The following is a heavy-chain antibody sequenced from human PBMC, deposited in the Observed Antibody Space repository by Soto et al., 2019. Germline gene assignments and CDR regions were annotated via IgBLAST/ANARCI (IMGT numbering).Heavy chain of an antibody. Sequence: GGSLRLSCAASGFTFSSYAMSWVRQAPGKGLEWVSAISGSGGSTYYADSVKGRFTISRGNSKNTLYLQMNSLRAEDTAVYYCAKDFGYFDWLTPADDYWGQGTLVTVSS. CDR1: GFTFSSYA. CDR3: AKDFGYFDWLTPADDY. J-gene: IGHJ4*02. D-gene: IGHD3-9*01. CDR2: ISGSGGST. V-gene: IGHV3-23*01.